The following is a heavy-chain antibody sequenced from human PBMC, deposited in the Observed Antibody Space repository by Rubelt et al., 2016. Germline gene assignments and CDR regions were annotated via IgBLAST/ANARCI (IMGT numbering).Heavy chain of an antibody. J-gene: IGHJ6*02. D-gene: IGHD2-15*01. CDR3: ARDSSVVVAAADYYYYGMDV. CDR2: IWYDGSNK. CDR1: GFTFSSYG. Sequence: QVQLVESGGGVVQPGRSLRLSCAASGFTFSSYGMHWVRQAPGKGLEWVAVIWYDGSNKYYADSVNGRFTISRDNSKNTLYLQMNSLRAEDTAVYYCARDSSVVVAAADYYYYGMDVWGQGTTVTVSS. V-gene: IGHV3-33*01.